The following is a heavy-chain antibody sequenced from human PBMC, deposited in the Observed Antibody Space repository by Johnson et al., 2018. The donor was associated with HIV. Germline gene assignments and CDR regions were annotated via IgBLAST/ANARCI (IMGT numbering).Heavy chain of an antibody. J-gene: IGHJ3*02. CDR1: RLTVSSNY. CDR2: LTSGGDT. CDR3: ARLPVLVVVAGRPHGFDI. V-gene: IGHV3-66*04. Sequence: VQVVESGGGLVQPGGSLRLSCAASRLTVSSNYMTWVRQAPGKGLEWVSVLTSGGDTWYADSVTGRFIISTDNSKNTLYLQMNSLRAEDTAVYYCARLPVLVVVAGRPHGFDIWGQGTMVTVSS. D-gene: IGHD2-15*01.